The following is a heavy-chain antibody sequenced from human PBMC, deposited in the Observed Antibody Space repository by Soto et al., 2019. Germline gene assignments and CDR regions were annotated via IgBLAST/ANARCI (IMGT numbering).Heavy chain of an antibody. Sequence: GGSLRLSCAASGFTFGYYDMHWVRQAPGKGLEWVAFISYDGSNEYYADSVKGRFTISRDNSKNTLYLQMNSLRAEDTAVYYCAKPKLDRAYYNYYMDVWGKGTTVTVSS. CDR3: AKPKLDRAYYNYYMDV. CDR2: ISYDGSNE. CDR1: GFTFGYYD. V-gene: IGHV3-30*18. D-gene: IGHD3-10*01. J-gene: IGHJ6*03.